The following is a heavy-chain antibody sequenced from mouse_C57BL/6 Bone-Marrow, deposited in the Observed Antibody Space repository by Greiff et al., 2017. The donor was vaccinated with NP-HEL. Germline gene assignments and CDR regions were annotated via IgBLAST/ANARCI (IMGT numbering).Heavy chain of an antibody. Sequence: DVMLVESGGGLVKPGGSLKLSCAASGFNFSSYAMSWVRQTPEKRLEWVATISDGGSYTYYPDNVKGRFTISRDNAKNNLYLQMSHLKSEDTAMYYCARDRAFYDGFAYWGQGTLVTVSA. J-gene: IGHJ3*01. D-gene: IGHD1-1*01. V-gene: IGHV5-4*01. CDR1: GFNFSSYA. CDR3: ARDRAFYDGFAY. CDR2: ISDGGSYT.